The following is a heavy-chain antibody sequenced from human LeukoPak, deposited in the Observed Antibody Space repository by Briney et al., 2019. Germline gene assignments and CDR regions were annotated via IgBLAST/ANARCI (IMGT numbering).Heavy chain of an antibody. Sequence: GGSLRLSCAASGFTFSGYWMHWVRQAPGKGLVWVSRSNSDGSSTSYAGSVKGRFTISRDTAKNTLYLQTDSLRAEDTAVYYCARPPRCSYGYDYWGQGTLVTVSS. J-gene: IGHJ4*02. V-gene: IGHV3-74*01. D-gene: IGHD5-18*01. CDR2: SNSDGSST. CDR1: GFTFSGYW. CDR3: ARPPRCSYGYDY.